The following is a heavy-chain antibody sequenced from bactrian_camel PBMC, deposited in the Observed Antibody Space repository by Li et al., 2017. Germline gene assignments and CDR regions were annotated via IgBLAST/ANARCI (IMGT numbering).Heavy chain of an antibody. Sequence: HVQLVESGGGSVQAGGSLRLSCAASGYTYNRNCMAWFRQAPGKGLEWVSAINRGGDRTSYADSVKDRFIISHDNAKNTLYLQMNNLKPEDTAMYYCAAGRFSGIVWISSALGAHAYAYWGQGTQVTVS. J-gene: IGHJ4*01. D-gene: IGHD1*01. CDR3: AAGRFSGIVWISSALGAHAYAY. V-gene: IGHV3S1*01. CDR1: GYTYNRNC. CDR2: INRGGDRT.